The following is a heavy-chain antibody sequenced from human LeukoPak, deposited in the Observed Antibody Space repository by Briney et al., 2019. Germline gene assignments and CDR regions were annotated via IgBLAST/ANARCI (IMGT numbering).Heavy chain of an antibody. CDR3: TRYNNDHFDY. J-gene: IGHJ4*02. V-gene: IGHV3-33*01. CDR2: IAYDGSRA. CDR1: GFTFGGYG. Sequence: GGSLRLSSAGSGFTFGGYGMHWFRQTPGKGLEWVAVIAYDGSRAFYADSVKGRFTISRDNSKNTMSVQMDDLRAEDTAVYYCTRYNNDHFDYWGQGTLDTVSS. D-gene: IGHD1-14*01.